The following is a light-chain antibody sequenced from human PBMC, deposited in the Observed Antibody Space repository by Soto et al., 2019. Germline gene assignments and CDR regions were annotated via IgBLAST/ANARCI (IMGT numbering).Light chain of an antibody. Sequence: EVVLTQSPGTLSLSPGERATLSCRASQSVSSSYLAWYQQKPGLAPRLLIYDASNRATGIPDRFSGSGSGTDFTLTISRLEPEDFAVYYCQQYGSSPITFGQGTRLEIK. CDR3: QQYGSSPIT. J-gene: IGKJ5*01. CDR2: DAS. V-gene: IGKV3D-20*01. CDR1: QSVSSSY.